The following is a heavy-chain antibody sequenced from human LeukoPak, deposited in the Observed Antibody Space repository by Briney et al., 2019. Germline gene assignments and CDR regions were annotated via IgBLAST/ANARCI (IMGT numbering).Heavy chain of an antibody. CDR3: ARALTDIVATTPPDY. CDR1: GFTFSSYA. D-gene: IGHD5-12*01. Sequence: GRSLRLSCAASGFTFSSYAMHWVRQAPGKGLEWVAVISYDGSNKYYADSVKGRFTISRDNSKSTLHLQMNSLRAEDTAVYYCARALTDIVATTPPDYWGQGTLVTVSS. V-gene: IGHV3-30-3*01. J-gene: IGHJ4*02. CDR2: ISYDGSNK.